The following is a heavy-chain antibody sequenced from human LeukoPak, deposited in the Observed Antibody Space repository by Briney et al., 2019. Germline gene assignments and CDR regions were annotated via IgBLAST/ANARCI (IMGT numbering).Heavy chain of an antibody. CDR1: GGSISSYY. Sequence: SETLSLTCTVSGGSISSYYWSWIRQPPGKGLEWIGYIYYSGSTNYNPSLKSRGTISVDTSKNKFSLKLSSVTAADTAVYYCARGTPLGYDSWSGYSSLYYYMDVWGKGTTVTVSS. CDR3: ARGTPLGYDSWSGYSSLYYYMDV. CDR2: IYYSGST. V-gene: IGHV4-59*01. D-gene: IGHD3-3*01. J-gene: IGHJ6*03.